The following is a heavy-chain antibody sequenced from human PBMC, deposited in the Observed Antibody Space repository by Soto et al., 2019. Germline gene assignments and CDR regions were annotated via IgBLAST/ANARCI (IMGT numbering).Heavy chain of an antibody. CDR2: SIPIFGTA. Sequence: QVQLVQSGAEVKKPGSSVQVSCKASGGTFSSYAISWVRQAPGQGLEWMGGSIPIFGTANYVQKFQGRVTITADESTSTAYMELSSVRSEDTAVYYCARGEGAYAVTSKNGMDVWGQGTTVTVSS. CDR1: GGTFSSYA. J-gene: IGHJ6*02. V-gene: IGHV1-69*01. D-gene: IGHD4-17*01. CDR3: ARGEGAYAVTSKNGMDV.